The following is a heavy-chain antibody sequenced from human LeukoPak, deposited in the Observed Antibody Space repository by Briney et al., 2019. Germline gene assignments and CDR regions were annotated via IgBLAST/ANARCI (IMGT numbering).Heavy chain of an antibody. Sequence: AGGSLRLSCAASGFTFSSYAMTWVRQVPGKGLEWVSSISGSGDTTFYTDSVRGRFTISRDTSKNTVYLQMNSLRAEDTALYFCATYIQGPPGMDVWGQGTTVTVSS. J-gene: IGHJ6*02. CDR3: ATYIQGPPGMDV. CDR1: GFTFSSYA. D-gene: IGHD2-15*01. V-gene: IGHV3-23*01. CDR2: ISGSGDTT.